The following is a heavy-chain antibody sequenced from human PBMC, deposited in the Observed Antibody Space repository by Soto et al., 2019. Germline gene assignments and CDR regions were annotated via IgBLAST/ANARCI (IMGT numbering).Heavy chain of an antibody. V-gene: IGHV1-2*04. D-gene: IGHD6-13*01. Sequence: ASVKVSCKASGYTFTGYYMHWVRQAPGQGLEWMGWINPNSGGTNYAQKFQGWVTMTRDTSISTAYMELSRLRSDDTAVYYCARLKQQLIFGYYYYYMDVWGKGTTVTVSS. CDR2: INPNSGGT. CDR1: GYTFTGYY. J-gene: IGHJ6*03. CDR3: ARLKQQLIFGYYYYYMDV.